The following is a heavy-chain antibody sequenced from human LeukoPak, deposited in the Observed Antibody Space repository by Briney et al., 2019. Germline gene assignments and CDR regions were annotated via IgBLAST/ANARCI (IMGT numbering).Heavy chain of an antibody. Sequence: SETLPLTCTVSGGSISSHYWSWIRQPPGKGLEWIGYIYYSGSTNYNPSLKSRVTISVDTSRNQFSLKLSSVTAADTAVYYCARVEGYCSSTSCYAFDIWGQGTMVTVSS. D-gene: IGHD2-2*01. CDR2: IYYSGST. J-gene: IGHJ3*02. CDR1: GGSISSHY. V-gene: IGHV4-59*11. CDR3: ARVEGYCSSTSCYAFDI.